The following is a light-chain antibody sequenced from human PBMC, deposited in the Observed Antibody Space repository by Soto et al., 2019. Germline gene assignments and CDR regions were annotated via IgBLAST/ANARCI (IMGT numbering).Light chain of an antibody. CDR3: NPYSPSSFT. CDR1: QSISGSY. J-gene: IGKJ3*01. V-gene: IGKV3-20*01. Sequence: EIVLTQSPGTLSLSPGERATLSCRASQSISGSYLAWYQQKPGQSPRLLIYGASSRATGIPDRVSGSGSGTHFTLTISRLEPEDFAVYYCNPYSPSSFTFGPGTKVEIE. CDR2: GAS.